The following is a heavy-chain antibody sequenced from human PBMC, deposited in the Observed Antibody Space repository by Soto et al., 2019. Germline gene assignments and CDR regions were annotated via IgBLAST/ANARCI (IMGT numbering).Heavy chain of an antibody. Sequence: SQTLSLTCAVYGGSFSGYYWSWIRQPPGKGLEWIGEINHSGSTNYNPSLKSRVTISVDTSKNQFSLKLSSVTAADTAVYYCARGSPDPLQQLVRRHFDYWGQGTLVTVSS. D-gene: IGHD6-13*01. CDR2: INHSGST. CDR3: ARGSPDPLQQLVRRHFDY. V-gene: IGHV4-34*01. CDR1: GGSFSGYY. J-gene: IGHJ4*02.